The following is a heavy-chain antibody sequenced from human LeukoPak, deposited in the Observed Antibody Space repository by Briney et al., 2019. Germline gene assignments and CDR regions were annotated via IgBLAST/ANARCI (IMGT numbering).Heavy chain of an antibody. Sequence: PSETLSLTCTVSGGSVSSGSYYWSWIRQPPGKGLEWIGYIYYSGSTNYNPSLKSRVTISVDTSKNQFSLKLSSVTAADTAVYYCARVGGYGDYASHWGQGTMVTVSS. CDR3: ARVGGYGDYASH. V-gene: IGHV4-61*01. D-gene: IGHD4-17*01. CDR2: IYYSGST. CDR1: GGSVSSGSYY. J-gene: IGHJ3*01.